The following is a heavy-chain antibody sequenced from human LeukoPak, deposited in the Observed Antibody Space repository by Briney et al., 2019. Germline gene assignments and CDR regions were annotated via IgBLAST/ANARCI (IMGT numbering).Heavy chain of an antibody. CDR2: ISYDGSNK. D-gene: IGHD2-2*01. CDR1: GFTFSSYA. V-gene: IGHV3-30-3*01. Sequence: GRSLRLSCAASGFTFSSYAMHWVRQAPGKGLEWVAVISYDGSNKYYADSVKGRFTISRDNSKNTLYLQMNSLRAEDTAVYYCARDSCGGSSTSCWFDPWGQGTLVTVSS. CDR3: ARDSCGGSSTSCWFDP. J-gene: IGHJ5*02.